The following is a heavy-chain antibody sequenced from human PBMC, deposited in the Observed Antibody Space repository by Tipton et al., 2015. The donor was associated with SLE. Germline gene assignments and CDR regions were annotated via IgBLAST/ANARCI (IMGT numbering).Heavy chain of an antibody. D-gene: IGHD1-1*01. J-gene: IGHJ6*04. Sequence: SGSTKYNSSLKNRVTVSVDTSNRQSSLRLISVTAADTALYYCARENWSFSHLDVWGKGTTVTVSS. V-gene: IGHV4-59*01. CDR2: SGST. CDR3: ARENWSFSHLDV.